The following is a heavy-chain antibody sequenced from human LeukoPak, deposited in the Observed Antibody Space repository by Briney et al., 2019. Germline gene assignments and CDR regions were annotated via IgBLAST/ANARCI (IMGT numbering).Heavy chain of an antibody. J-gene: IGHJ4*02. CDR3: ARGYSGYFYYFDY. CDR2: IYYSGST. Sequence: PSETLSLTCTVSGGSISSYYWSWIRQPPGKGLEWIGYIYYSGSTNYNPSLKSRVTISVDTSKNQFSLKLSSVTAADTAVYYCARGYSGYFYYFDYWGQGTLVTVSS. D-gene: IGHD5-12*01. CDR1: GGSISSYY. V-gene: IGHV4-59*08.